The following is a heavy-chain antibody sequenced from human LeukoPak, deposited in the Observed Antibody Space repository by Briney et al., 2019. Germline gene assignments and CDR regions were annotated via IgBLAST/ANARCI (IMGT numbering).Heavy chain of an antibody. CDR1: GGSFSGYY. CDR3: ARLGSYDILTGYSYPRGMDV. J-gene: IGHJ6*02. D-gene: IGHD3-9*01. Sequence: SETLSLTCAVYGGSFSGYYWSWIRRPPGKGLEWIGEINHSGSTNYNPSLKSRVTISVDTSKNQFSLKLSSVTAADTAVYYCARLGSYDILTGYSYPRGMDVWGQGTTVTVSS. V-gene: IGHV4-34*01. CDR2: INHSGST.